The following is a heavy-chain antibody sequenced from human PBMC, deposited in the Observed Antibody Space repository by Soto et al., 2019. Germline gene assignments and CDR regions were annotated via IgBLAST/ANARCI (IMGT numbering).Heavy chain of an antibody. CDR2: IYYSGST. CDR1: GGSISSSSYY. CDR3: ASSFLGYCSSTSCYIYYYYMDV. J-gene: IGHJ6*03. Sequence: SETLSLTCTVSGGSISSSSYYWGWIRQPPGKGLEWIGSIYYSGSTYYNPSLKSRVTISVDTSKNQFSLKLSSVTAADTAVYYCASSFLGYCSSTSCYIYYYYMDVWGKGTTVTVSS. D-gene: IGHD2-2*02. V-gene: IGHV4-39*01.